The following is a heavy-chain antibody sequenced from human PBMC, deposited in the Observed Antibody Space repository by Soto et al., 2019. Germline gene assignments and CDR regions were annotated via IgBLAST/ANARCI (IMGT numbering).Heavy chain of an antibody. CDR2: IYYSGST. Sequence: SETLSLTCPVSGGSISSGDYYWSWIRQPPGKGLEWIGYIYYSGSTYYNPSLKSRVTISVDTSKNQFSLKLSSVTAADTAVYYCARDGYCTNGVCYTVFDYWGQGTLVTVSS. CDR1: GGSISSGDYY. D-gene: IGHD2-8*01. V-gene: IGHV4-30-4*01. J-gene: IGHJ4*02. CDR3: ARDGYCTNGVCYTVFDY.